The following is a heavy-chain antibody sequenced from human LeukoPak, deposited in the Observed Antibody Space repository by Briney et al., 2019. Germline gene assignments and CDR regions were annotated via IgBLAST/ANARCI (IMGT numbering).Heavy chain of an antibody. CDR3: ARIPNTYCGGDCDY. J-gene: IGHJ4*02. CDR1: GYTFTGYY. CDR2: INPNSGGT. Sequence: ASVKVSCKASGYTFTGYYMHWVRQAPGQGLEWMGWINPNSGGTNYAQKFQGRVTMTRDTSISTAYMELSRLRSDDTAVYYCARIPNTYCGGDCDYWGQGTLVTVSS. D-gene: IGHD2-21*02. V-gene: IGHV1-2*02.